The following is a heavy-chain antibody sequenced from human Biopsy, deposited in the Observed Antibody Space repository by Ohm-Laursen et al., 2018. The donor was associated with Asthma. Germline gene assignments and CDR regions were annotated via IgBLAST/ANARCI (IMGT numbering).Heavy chain of an antibody. CDR2: IVFASGAT. CDR1: GVALSGYT. Sequence: KISCNASGVALSGYTFEWVRQARGLGLEWIAWIVFASGATNYAQNFQDRLTVTRDMSAGSVSMELRGLSSTDTAAYYCAAGRTSLQGESLIWGQGTLVSVSS. CDR3: AAGRTSLQGESLI. J-gene: IGHJ4*01. D-gene: IGHD2/OR15-2a*01. V-gene: IGHV1-58*01.